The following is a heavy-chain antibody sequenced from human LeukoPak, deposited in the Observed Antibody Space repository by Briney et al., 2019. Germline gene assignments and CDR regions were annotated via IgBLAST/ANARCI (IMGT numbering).Heavy chain of an antibody. Sequence: SETLSLTCTISGGSISSYYWSWIRQPPGKGLEWIGYIYYSGSTNYNPSLKSRVTISVDTSKNQFSLKLSSVTAADTAVYYCARAPIGRDAFDIWGQGTMVTVSS. CDR2: IYYSGST. V-gene: IGHV4-59*01. CDR1: GGSISSYY. J-gene: IGHJ3*02. D-gene: IGHD3-10*01. CDR3: ARAPIGRDAFDI.